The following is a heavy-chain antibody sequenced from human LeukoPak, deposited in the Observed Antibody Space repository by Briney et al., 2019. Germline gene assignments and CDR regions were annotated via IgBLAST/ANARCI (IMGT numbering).Heavy chain of an antibody. CDR1: GGSIRSSNW. D-gene: IGHD3-10*01. Sequence: SETLSLTCAVSGGSIRSSNWWSWVRQSPGKGLEWIGEIYHSGSTNYNPSLKSRVTISVDKSENQLSLKLSSVTAADTAVYYCARARGTMVRGVITGMDVWGQGTTVTVSS. CDR3: ARARGTMVRGVITGMDV. CDR2: IYHSGST. V-gene: IGHV4-4*02. J-gene: IGHJ6*02.